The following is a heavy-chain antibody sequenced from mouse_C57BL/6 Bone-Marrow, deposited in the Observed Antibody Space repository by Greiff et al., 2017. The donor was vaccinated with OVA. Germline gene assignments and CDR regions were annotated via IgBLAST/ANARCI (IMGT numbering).Heavy chain of an antibody. CDR3: TRRGGSQMGFAY. D-gene: IGHD6-1*01. CDR2: IDPETGGT. J-gene: IGHJ3*01. Sequence: VQLQQSGAELVRPGASVTLSCKASGYTFTDYEMHWVKQTPVHGLEWIGAIDPETGGTAYNQKFKGKAILTADKSSSTAYMELRSLTSEDSAVYYCTRRGGSQMGFAYWGQGTLVTVSA. CDR1: GYTFTDYE. V-gene: IGHV1-15*01.